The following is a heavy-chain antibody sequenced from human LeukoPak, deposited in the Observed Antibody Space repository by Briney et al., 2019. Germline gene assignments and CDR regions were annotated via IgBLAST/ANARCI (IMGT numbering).Heavy chain of an antibody. Sequence: SETLSLTCTVSGGSISSSSYYWGWIRQPPGKGLEWIGSIYYSGSTYYNPSLKSRVTISVDTSKNQFSLKLSSVTAADTAVYYCARDVRYYYYYMDVWGKGTMVTVSS. V-gene: IGHV4-39*07. CDR3: ARDVRYYYYYMDV. J-gene: IGHJ6*03. CDR1: GGSISSSSYY. CDR2: IYYSGST.